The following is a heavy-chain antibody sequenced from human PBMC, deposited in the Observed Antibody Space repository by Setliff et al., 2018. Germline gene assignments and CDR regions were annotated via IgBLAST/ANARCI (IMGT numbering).Heavy chain of an antibody. Sequence: PGGSLRLSCAASGLTFNSYAMSWVRQAPGKGLEWVSTVSVSGDNTYYTDSVKGRFTTSRDNPKNTLSLQMSSLRTEDTAIYFCAGQGPIFGSGLIPGFDQWGQGTMVTVSS. D-gene: IGHD3-3*01. V-gene: IGHV3-23*01. CDR1: GLTFNSYA. CDR2: VSVSGDNT. J-gene: IGHJ4*02. CDR3: AGQGPIFGSGLIPGFDQ.